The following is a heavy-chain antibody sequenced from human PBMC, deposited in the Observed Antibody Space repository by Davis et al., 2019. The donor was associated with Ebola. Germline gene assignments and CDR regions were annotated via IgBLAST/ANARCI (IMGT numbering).Heavy chain of an antibody. CDR2: INPNSGGT. V-gene: IGHV1-2*04. Sequence: ASVKVSCKASGYTFTGYYMHWVRQAPGQGLEWMGWINPNSGGTNYAQKFQGWVTMTRDTSISTAYMELSRLRSDDTAVYYCARGPGNMVRGVVPFDPWGQGTLVTVSS. D-gene: IGHD3-10*01. CDR3: ARGPGNMVRGVVPFDP. CDR1: GYTFTGYY. J-gene: IGHJ5*02.